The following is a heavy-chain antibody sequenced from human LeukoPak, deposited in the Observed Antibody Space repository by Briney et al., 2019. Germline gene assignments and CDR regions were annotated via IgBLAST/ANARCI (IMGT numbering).Heavy chain of an antibody. Sequence: GASVRVSCKASGYTFTSHDINWVRQATGQWLEWMGWMNPNSGNTGYAQKFQGRVTITRNTSISTAYMELSSLRSEDTAVYYCARATVAFRAFDIWGQGTMVTVSS. CDR1: GYTFTSHD. CDR3: ARATVAFRAFDI. CDR2: MNPNSGNT. J-gene: IGHJ3*02. D-gene: IGHD4-11*01. V-gene: IGHV1-8*03.